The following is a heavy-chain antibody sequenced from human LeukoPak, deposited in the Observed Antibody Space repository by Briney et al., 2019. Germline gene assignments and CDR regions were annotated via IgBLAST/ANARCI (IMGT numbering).Heavy chain of an antibody. V-gene: IGHV1-2*02. CDR2: INPNSGGT. J-gene: IGHJ6*03. CDR1: GYTFTGYY. CDR3: ASEYAAATGGNYYYYMDV. Sequence: ASVKVSCKASGYTFTGYYMHWVRQAPGQGLEWMGWINPNSGGTNYAQKFQGRVTMTRDTSISTAYMELSRLRSDDTAVYYCASEYAAATGGNYYYYMDVWGKGTTVTVSS. D-gene: IGHD6-13*01.